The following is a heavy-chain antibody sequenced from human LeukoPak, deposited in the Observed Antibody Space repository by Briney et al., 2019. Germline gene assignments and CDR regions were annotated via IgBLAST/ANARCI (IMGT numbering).Heavy chain of an antibody. CDR1: GGSISSYY. J-gene: IGHJ6*02. D-gene: IGHD5-24*01. Sequence: PSETLSLTCTVSGGSISSYYWSWIRQPPGKGLGWIGYIYYSGSTNYNPSLKSRVTISVDTSKNQFSLKLSSVTAADTAVYYCAMTPASLDVWGQGTTATVSS. V-gene: IGHV4-59*08. CDR3: AMTPASLDV. CDR2: IYYSGST.